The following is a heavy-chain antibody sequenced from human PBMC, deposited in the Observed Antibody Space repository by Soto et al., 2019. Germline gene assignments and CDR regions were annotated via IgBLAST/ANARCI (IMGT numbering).Heavy chain of an antibody. D-gene: IGHD5-12*01. J-gene: IGHJ4*02. V-gene: IGHV3-23*01. CDR3: ARVYGGRGYSGYLAIDY. CDR2: IIDTGEST. Sequence: GGSLRLSCAASGFTFSSFAMTWVRQAPGKGLEWVSSIIDTGESTYYADSVKGRFTISRDNAKNSLYLQMNSLRDEDTAVYYCARVYGGRGYSGYLAIDYWGQGTLVTVSS. CDR1: GFTFSSFA.